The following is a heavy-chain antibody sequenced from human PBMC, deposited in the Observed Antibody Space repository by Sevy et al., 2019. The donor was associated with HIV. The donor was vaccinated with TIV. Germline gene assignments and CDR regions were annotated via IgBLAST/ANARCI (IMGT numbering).Heavy chain of an antibody. Sequence: GGSLRLSCAASGFTFSSYWMSWVRQAPGKGLEWVANIKQDGSERYYLDSVKGRFTISRDNAKNSLYLQMNNLRAEDTAVYYCARDLFIMFYDAFDIWGQGTMVTVSS. D-gene: IGHD3-10*01. CDR2: IKQDGSER. V-gene: IGHV3-7*01. CDR3: ARDLFIMFYDAFDI. CDR1: GFTFSSYW. J-gene: IGHJ3*02.